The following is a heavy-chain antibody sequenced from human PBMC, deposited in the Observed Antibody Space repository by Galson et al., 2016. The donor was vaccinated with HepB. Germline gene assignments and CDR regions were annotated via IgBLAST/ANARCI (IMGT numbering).Heavy chain of an antibody. J-gene: IGHJ5*02. CDR2: ISSIGHYI. V-gene: IGHV3-21*01. CDR1: GFIFGTQS. CDR3: AREKGGSTMASHWLDP. Sequence: SLRLSCAASGFIFGTQSMNWVRQAPGKGLEWVASISSIGHYIHYSDSLEGRFTISRDNAKSSLFLEMNSLRPEDTAVYFCAREKGGSTMASHWLDPWGLGTLVTVSS. D-gene: IGHD4/OR15-4a*01.